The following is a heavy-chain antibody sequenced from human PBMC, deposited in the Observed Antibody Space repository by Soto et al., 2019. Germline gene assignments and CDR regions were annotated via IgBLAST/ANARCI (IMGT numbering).Heavy chain of an antibody. CDR3: ARESPGPSYSDSTGCGAFDI. V-gene: IGHV4-30-2*06. D-gene: IGHD3-22*01. Sequence: QLQLQESGPGLVKPSQTLSLTCTVSGGSVSSGGYSWNWIRQSPGKGLELVGFIYQSGSTYYKPSLRSRVTISVDRSKSQIYLRLSAVTAANTAVYECARESPGPSYSDSTGCGAFDIWGQGTVVPVSS. CDR1: GGSVSSGGYS. CDR2: IYQSGST. J-gene: IGHJ3*02.